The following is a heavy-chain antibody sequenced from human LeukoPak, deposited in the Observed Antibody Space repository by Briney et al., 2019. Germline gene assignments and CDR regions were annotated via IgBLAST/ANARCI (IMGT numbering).Heavy chain of an antibody. CDR3: ARWPKYYYDSSGYYHFDY. V-gene: IGHV3-48*03. J-gene: IGHJ4*02. D-gene: IGHD3-22*01. CDR2: ISSSGSTI. Sequence: GGSLRLSCAASGFTFSSYEMNWVRQAPGKGLEWVSYISSSGSTIYYADSVKGRFTISRDNAKNSLYLQMNSLRAEDTAVYYCARWPKYYYDSSGYYHFDYWGQGTLVTVSS. CDR1: GFTFSSYE.